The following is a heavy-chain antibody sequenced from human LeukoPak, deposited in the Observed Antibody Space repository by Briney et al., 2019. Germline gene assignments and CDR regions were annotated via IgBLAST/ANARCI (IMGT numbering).Heavy chain of an antibody. D-gene: IGHD3-10*02. CDR1: GITFSNYN. CDR3: AELGITMIGGV. J-gene: IGHJ6*04. Sequence: KPGGSLRLSCAAPGITFSNYNMNWVRQAPGKGLEWISSITSSSSYTFYADSVKGRFTISRDNAKNSLYLQMNSLRVEDTAIYYCAELGITMIGGVWGKGTTVTISS. V-gene: IGHV3-21*01. CDR2: ITSSSSYT.